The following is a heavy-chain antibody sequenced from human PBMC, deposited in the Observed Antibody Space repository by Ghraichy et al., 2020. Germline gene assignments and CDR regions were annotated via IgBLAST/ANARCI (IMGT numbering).Heavy chain of an antibody. V-gene: IGHV4-39*01. D-gene: IGHD1-14*01. J-gene: IGHJ4*02. CDR1: GGSISSSNYY. Sequence: SETLSLTCTVSGGSISSSNYYWGWIRQPPGKGLEWIGTIYYSGSTYYNPSLKSRVTMSVDTSKNQFSLKLSSVTAADTAVYYCARRANWNHHLDYWGQGTLVTVSS. CDR2: IYYSGST. CDR3: ARRANWNHHLDY.